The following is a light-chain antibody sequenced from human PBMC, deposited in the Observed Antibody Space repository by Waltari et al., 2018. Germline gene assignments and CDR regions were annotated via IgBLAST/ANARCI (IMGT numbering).Light chain of an antibody. J-gene: IGLJ2*01. V-gene: IGLV2-23*03. CDR1: SSDIGRYNL. Sequence: QSALTQPASVSGSPGQSTTISCTGTSSDIGRYNLVSWYQQHPGNAPKLLIYEGSKRPSGVSNRFSGSKSGNTASLTISGLQTEDEADYYCCSYAGSSIFVVFGGGTKLTVL. CDR2: EGS. CDR3: CSYAGSSIFVV.